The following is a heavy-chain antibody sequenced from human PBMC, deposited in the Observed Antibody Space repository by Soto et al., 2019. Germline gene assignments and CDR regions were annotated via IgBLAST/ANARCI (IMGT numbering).Heavy chain of an antibody. V-gene: IGHV4-4*07. CDR3: VRDIGGSGRFAP. CDR1: GGSINNYY. Sequence: SETLSLTCTVYGGSINNYYCSWIQQAAGKGLEWIGRIYSSGTTNYNPSLKSRVTMSVDMSKSQFSLTLRSVTAADTAVYYCVRDIGGSGRFAPWGQGTLGTV. J-gene: IGHJ5*02. CDR2: IYSSGTT. D-gene: IGHD2-15*01.